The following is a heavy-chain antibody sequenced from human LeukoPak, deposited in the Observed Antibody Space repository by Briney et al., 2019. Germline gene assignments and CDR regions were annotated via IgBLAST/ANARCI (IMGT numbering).Heavy chain of an antibody. CDR1: GGSFSGYY. CDR3: ARLEILYDILTGYPIGYYFDY. Sequence: SETLSLTCAVYGGSFSGYYWSWIRQPPGKGREWIGEINHSGSTNYNPSLKSLVTISVDTSKNQFSLKLSSVTAADTAVYYCARLEILYDILTGYPIGYYFDYWGQGTLVTVSS. J-gene: IGHJ4*02. CDR2: INHSGST. V-gene: IGHV4-34*01. D-gene: IGHD3-9*01.